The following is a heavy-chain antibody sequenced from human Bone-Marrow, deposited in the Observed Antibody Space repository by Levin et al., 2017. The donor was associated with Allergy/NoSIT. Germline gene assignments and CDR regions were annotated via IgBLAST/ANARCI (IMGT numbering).Heavy chain of an antibody. D-gene: IGHD2-2*01. V-gene: IGHV3-30*18. CDR1: GFIFSNFG. CDR3: AKGSRSNPFDY. CDR2: ISSDVKKT. J-gene: IGHJ4*02. Sequence: GESLKISCAASGFIFSNFGMHWVRQAPGKGLEWVALISSDVKKTYYADSVKGRFSISRDNSKNTLYLQMNSLTAEDTAVYYCAKGSRSNPFDYWGQGTLVTVSS.